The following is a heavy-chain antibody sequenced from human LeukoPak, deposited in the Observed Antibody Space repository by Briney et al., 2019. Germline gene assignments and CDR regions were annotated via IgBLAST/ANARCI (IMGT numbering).Heavy chain of an antibody. CDR1: GFSLRTSW. CDR2: IKQDGSEK. Sequence: GGSLRLSCAASGFSLRTSWMSWVRQAPGKGLEWVGNIKQDGSEKNYVDSVKGRFTISRDNAKNSLYLQMNSLRAEDTAVYYCAKDGGGPLDWGQGTPFTVSS. J-gene: IGHJ4*02. D-gene: IGHD3-10*01. CDR3: AKDGGGPLD. V-gene: IGHV3-7*04.